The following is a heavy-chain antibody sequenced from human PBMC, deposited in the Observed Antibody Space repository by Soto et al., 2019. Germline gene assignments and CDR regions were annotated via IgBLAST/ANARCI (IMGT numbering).Heavy chain of an antibody. D-gene: IGHD3-10*01. Sequence: SETLSLTCTVSGGSMSIYYWSWIRQPPGKGLEWIGCVSYSGTTFYNPSLNSRVTISIDTSKTQFSLNLNSVTAADTAVYYCASYDYYGSGSSLYWGQGALVTVSS. J-gene: IGHJ4*02. CDR2: VSYSGTT. CDR3: ASYDYYGSGSSLY. CDR1: GGSMSIYY. V-gene: IGHV4-59*01.